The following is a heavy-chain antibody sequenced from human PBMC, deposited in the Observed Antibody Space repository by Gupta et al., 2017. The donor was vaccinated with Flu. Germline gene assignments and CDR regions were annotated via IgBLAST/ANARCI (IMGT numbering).Heavy chain of an antibody. Sequence: EVQLLESGGGLVQPGGSLRLSCAASGFTFSSYAMSWVRQAPGKGLEWVSAISGSGGSTYYADSVKGRFTISRDNSKNTLYLQMNSLGAEDTAVYYCAKALELIDIVVVPAAIGYWGQGTLVTVSS. V-gene: IGHV3-23*01. CDR2: ISGSGGST. CDR3: AKALELIDIVVVPAAIGY. CDR1: GFTFSSYA. J-gene: IGHJ4*02. D-gene: IGHD2-2*01.